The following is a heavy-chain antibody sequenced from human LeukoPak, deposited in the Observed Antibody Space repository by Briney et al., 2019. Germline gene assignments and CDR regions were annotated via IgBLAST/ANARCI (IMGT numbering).Heavy chain of an antibody. CDR2: INYSGST. J-gene: IGHJ4*02. CDR3: ARLNGGY. CDR1: GGSISNYH. V-gene: IGHV4-59*08. Sequence: SETLSLTCTVSGGSISNYHWSWIRQPPGRGLEWIGYINYSGSTNYNPSLKNRVTISVDTSKNQFSLKVTSVTAADTAVYYCARLNGGYWGQGTLVTVSS. D-gene: IGHD1-1*01.